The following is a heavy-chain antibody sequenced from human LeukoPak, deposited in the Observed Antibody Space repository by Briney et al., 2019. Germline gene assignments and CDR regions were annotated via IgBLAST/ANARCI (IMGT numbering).Heavy chain of an antibody. V-gene: IGHV3-23*01. J-gene: IGHJ5*02. CDR2: ISGAGGRT. Sequence: GGSLRLSCAASGFSLSTYAMSWVRQAPGKGPEWVSAISGAGGRTYYADSVKGRFTISRDNSKNTLYLQMNSLRAEDTAVYYCAKDGYCSSTSCEIGWFDPWGQGTLVTVSS. D-gene: IGHD2-2*03. CDR3: AKDGYCSSTSCEIGWFDP. CDR1: GFSLSTYA.